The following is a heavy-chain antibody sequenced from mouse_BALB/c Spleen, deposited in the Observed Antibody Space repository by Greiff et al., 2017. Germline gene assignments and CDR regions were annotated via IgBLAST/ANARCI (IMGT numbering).Heavy chain of an antibody. CDR1: GFTFSDYG. J-gene: IGHJ2*01. V-gene: IGHV5-15*02. CDR2: ISNLAYSI. CDR3: ARSGNYYFDY. D-gene: IGHD2-1*01. Sequence: EVQGVESGGGLVQPGGSRKLSCAASGFTFSDYGMAWVRQAPGKGPEWVAFISNLAYSIYYADTVTGRFTISRENAKNTLYLEMSSLRSEDTAMYYCARSGNYYFDYWGQGTTLTVSS.